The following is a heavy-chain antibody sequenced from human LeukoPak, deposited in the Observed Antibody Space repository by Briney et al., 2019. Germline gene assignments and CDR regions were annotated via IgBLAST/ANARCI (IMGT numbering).Heavy chain of an antibody. J-gene: IGHJ4*02. Sequence: PSETLSLTCTVSGGSVSSGSYYWSWIRQPPGKGLEWIGYIYYSGSTNYNPSLKSRVTISVDTSKRQFSLKLSSVTAADTAVYYCARCHNSAWRPFDYWGQGTLVTVSS. D-gene: IGHD6-19*01. CDR2: IYYSGST. V-gene: IGHV4-61*01. CDR3: ARCHNSAWRPFDY. CDR1: GGSVSSGSYY.